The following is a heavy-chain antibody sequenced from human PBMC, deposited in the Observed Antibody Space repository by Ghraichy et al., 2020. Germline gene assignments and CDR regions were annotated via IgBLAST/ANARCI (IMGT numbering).Heavy chain of an antibody. CDR3: ARDFYYDSSKYSDDAFHI. D-gene: IGHD3-22*01. CDR2: ISGSGSSI. V-gene: IGHV3-21*01. Sequence: GGSLRLSCAASGFPFSGYTMNWVRQAPGKGLEWVSSISGSGSSIYYADSVKGRFTISRDKAKNSLYLQMNSLRAEDTALYYCARDFYYDSSKYSDDAFHIWGQGTMFSVSS. CDR1: GFPFSGYT. J-gene: IGHJ3*02.